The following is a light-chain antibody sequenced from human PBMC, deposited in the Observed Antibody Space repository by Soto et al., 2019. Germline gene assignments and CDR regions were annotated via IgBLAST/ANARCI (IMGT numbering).Light chain of an antibody. J-gene: IGKJ5*01. CDR1: QAISNY. CDR3: QQCHATPLN. Sequence: IQMTQSPSVLAASVVDTVNSTLLASQAISNYLNWYQQKPGKAPNLLIFGAKTLQSGVPSRFSGSGYGTDFTLTITTLQPEDVGIYYCQQCHATPLNFGQGTRLEI. CDR2: GAK. V-gene: IGKV1-39*01.